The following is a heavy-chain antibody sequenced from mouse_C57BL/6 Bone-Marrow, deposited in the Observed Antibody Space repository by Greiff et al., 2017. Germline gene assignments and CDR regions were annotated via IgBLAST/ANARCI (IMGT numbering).Heavy chain of an antibody. CDR1: GYTFTSYD. Sequence: VKLVESGPELVKPGASVKLSCKASGYTFTSYDINWVKQRPGQGLEWIGWIYPRDGSTKYNEKFKGKATLTVDTSSSTAYMELHSLTSEDSAVYFCARSGYYGSSYGWYFDVWGTGTTVTVSS. D-gene: IGHD1-1*01. J-gene: IGHJ1*03. CDR3: ARSGYYGSSYGWYFDV. CDR2: IYPRDGST. V-gene: IGHV1-85*01.